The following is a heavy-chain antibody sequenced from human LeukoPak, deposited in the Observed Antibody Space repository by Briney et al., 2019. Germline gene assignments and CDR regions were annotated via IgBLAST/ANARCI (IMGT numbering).Heavy chain of an antibody. CDR1: GYTFTGYY. Sequence: ASVKVSCKASGYTFTGYYMHWVRQAPGQGVEGMGWINPNSGGTNYAQKLQGRVTMTRDTSISTAYMELSRLRSDDTAVYYCASTYCSSTSCSIFSSPPYYYYMDVWGKGTTVTVSS. D-gene: IGHD2-2*01. CDR3: ASTYCSSTSCSIFSSPPYYYYMDV. V-gene: IGHV1-2*02. J-gene: IGHJ6*03. CDR2: INPNSGGT.